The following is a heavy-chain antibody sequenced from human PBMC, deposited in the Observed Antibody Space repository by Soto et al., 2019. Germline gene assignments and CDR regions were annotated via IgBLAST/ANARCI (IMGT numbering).Heavy chain of an antibody. Sequence: ASVKVSCKASGYTFTSYGIHWVRQAPGQRLEWTGWINAGNGNTKYSEKFQGRVTITRDTSASTAYLELSSLRSEDTAVYYCARDPNDSSGSDAFDIWGQGTMVTVSS. D-gene: IGHD3-22*01. CDR1: GYTFTSYG. CDR2: INAGNGNT. CDR3: ARDPNDSSGSDAFDI. J-gene: IGHJ3*02. V-gene: IGHV1-3*01.